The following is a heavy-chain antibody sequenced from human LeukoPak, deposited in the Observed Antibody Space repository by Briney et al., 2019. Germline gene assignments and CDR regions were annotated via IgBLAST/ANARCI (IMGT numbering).Heavy chain of an antibody. V-gene: IGHV3-23*01. J-gene: IGHJ4*02. CDR1: GFTFSSYA. CDR3: ANDLSIAAAGTGY. CDR2: ISGSGGST. D-gene: IGHD6-13*01. Sequence: PGGSLRLSCAASGFTFSSYAMSWVRQAPGKGLEWVPAISGSGGSTYYADSVKGRFTISRDNSKNTLYLQMNSLRAEDTAVYYCANDLSIAAAGTGYWGQGTLVTVSS.